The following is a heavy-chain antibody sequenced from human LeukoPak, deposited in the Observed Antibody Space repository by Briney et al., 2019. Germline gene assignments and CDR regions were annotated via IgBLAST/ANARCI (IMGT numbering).Heavy chain of an antibody. CDR1: GGSISTSNNH. V-gene: IGHV4-39*07. J-gene: IGHJ3*02. D-gene: IGHD7-27*01. Sequence: SETLSLTCTVPGGSISTSNNHWCWIRQPPGKGLEWIGSIYYSGVTYYKSSLKSRVTISLDTSTNQFSLELTSVTAADTAVYYCATWGPNAFDIWGQGTMVTVSS. CDR2: IYYSGVT. CDR3: ATWGPNAFDI.